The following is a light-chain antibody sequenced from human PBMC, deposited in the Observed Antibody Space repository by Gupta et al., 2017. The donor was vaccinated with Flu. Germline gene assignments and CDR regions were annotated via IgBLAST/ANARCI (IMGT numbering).Light chain of an antibody. V-gene: IGKV3-20*01. CDR1: QTLPNNY. CDR2: GSS. Sequence: EIILTQSPDSLSLSPGDRATLSCRASQTLPNNYIAWYQQKPGQAPRLLIDGSSSRAAGISDNFSGSGSGADFTLTIARLGPEDFAVYFCQQDVSSFPTFGGGTRVEL. CDR3: QQDVSSFPT. J-gene: IGKJ4*01.